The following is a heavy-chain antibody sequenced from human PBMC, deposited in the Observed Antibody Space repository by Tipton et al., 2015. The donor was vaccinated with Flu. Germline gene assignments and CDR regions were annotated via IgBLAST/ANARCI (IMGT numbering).Heavy chain of an antibody. D-gene: IGHD6-25*01. CDR2: IHRSGNT. CDR1: GDSIGSDYY. CDR3: ARGRGIAAAPTLDY. V-gene: IGHV4-38-2*02. Sequence: TLSLTCSVSGDSIGSDYYWGWIRQPPGKGLQWLGNIHRSGNTYYNSSLKSRVTISLDKSKNQFSLRLVSMTATDTAVYYCARGRGIAAAPTLDYWGQGTLVIVSS. J-gene: IGHJ4*02.